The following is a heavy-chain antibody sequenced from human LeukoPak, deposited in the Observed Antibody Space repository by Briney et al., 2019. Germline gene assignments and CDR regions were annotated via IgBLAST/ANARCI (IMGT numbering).Heavy chain of an antibody. CDR1: GYTFTSYG. Sequence: ASVKVSCKASGYTFTSYGISWVRQAPGQGLEWMGWISAYNGNTNYAQKLQGRVTMTTDTSTSTAYMELRSLRSDDTAVYYCAGVGYNWNDGIYYYYGMDVWGQGTTVTVSS. D-gene: IGHD1-1*01. CDR3: AGVGYNWNDGIYYYYGMDV. V-gene: IGHV1-18*01. CDR2: ISAYNGNT. J-gene: IGHJ6*02.